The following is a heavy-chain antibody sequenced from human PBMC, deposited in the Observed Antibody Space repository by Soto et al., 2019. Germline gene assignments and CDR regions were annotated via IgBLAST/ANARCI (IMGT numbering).Heavy chain of an antibody. CDR3: AKDRYTMATFSDY. CDR1: GFRFDGYA. J-gene: IGHJ4*02. D-gene: IGHD5-12*01. V-gene: IGHV3-9*01. CDR2: ISWNSGSI. Sequence: DVQLVESGGGLVQPGRSLRLSCAASGFRFDGYAMHWVRQVPGKGLEWVSGISWNSGSIAYADSVKGRFTISRDKAKNSLYLQMNSLRGEDTALYYCAKDRYTMATFSDYWGQGTLVTVSS.